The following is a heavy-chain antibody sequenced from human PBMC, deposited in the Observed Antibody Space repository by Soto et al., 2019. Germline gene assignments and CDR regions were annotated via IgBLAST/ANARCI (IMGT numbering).Heavy chain of an antibody. CDR3: VKDREVATPRTVHFDY. Sequence: EVQLLESGGGLVQPGGSLRLSCAASGFTFSTYAMNWVRQAPGKGLEWVSVISGRGGDTYYADSVKGRFTISRDNSKITLSLQIHRLRVEDTAVYYCVKDREVATPRTVHFDYWGQGTLVTVSS. J-gene: IGHJ4*02. V-gene: IGHV3-23*01. CDR1: GFTFSTYA. D-gene: IGHD5-12*01. CDR2: ISGRGGDT.